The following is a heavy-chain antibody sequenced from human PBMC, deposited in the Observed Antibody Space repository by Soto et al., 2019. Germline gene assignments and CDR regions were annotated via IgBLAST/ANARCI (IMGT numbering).Heavy chain of an antibody. Sequence: PSETLSLTCTLSGGSVRAPDWWNWVRQSPDKGLEWIAEVHISGHSNYNPSLRSRVSVSIDSSKNQFYLNLNSVTAADTAIYYCARVRQGCSANNHYFDPWGQGTQVTVSS. CDR1: GGSVRAPDW. J-gene: IGHJ5*01. V-gene: IGHV4-4*02. CDR3: ARVRQGCSANNHYFDP. CDR2: VHISGHS. D-gene: IGHD2-15*01.